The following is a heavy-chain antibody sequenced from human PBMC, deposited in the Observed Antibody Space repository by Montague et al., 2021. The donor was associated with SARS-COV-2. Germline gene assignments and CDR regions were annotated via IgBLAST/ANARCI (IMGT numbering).Heavy chain of an antibody. CDR2: IFHSGTT. D-gene: IGHD3-16*01. J-gene: IGHJ5*02. V-gene: IGHV4-4*02. CDR1: GGSISSDNW. Sequence: SETLSLTCTVSGGSISSDNWWTWVRQPPGKGLEWIGDIFHSGTTXXNPXLKSRLTISVDKSKNQIPLKLISVTAADTAMYYCALPLGGARFDPWGQGTLVTVSS. CDR3: ALPLGGARFDP.